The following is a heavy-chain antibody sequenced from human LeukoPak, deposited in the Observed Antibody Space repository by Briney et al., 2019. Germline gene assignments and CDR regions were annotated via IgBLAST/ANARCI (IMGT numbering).Heavy chain of an antibody. CDR3: ARDPSDRVAAAGTVDY. CDR2: ISSSSSYI. CDR1: GFTFSSYS. Sequence: GGSLRLSCAASGFTFSSYSMNWVRQAPGKGLEWVSSISSSSSYIYYADSVKGRFTISRDNAKNSLYLQMNSLRAEDTAVYYCARDPSDRVAAAGTVDYWGQGTLVTVSS. V-gene: IGHV3-21*01. J-gene: IGHJ4*02. D-gene: IGHD6-13*01.